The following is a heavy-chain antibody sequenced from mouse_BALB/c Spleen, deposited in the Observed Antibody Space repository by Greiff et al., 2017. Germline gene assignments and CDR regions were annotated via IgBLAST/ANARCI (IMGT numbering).Heavy chain of an antibody. J-gene: IGHJ4*01. D-gene: IGHD1-2*01. V-gene: IGHV5-17*02. CDR1: GFTFSSFG. CDR2: ISSGSSTI. Sequence: EVQGVESGGGLVQPGGSRKLSCAASGFTFSSFGMHWVRQAPEKGLEWVAYISSGSSTIYYADTVKGRFTISRDNPKNTLFLQMTSLRSEDTAMYYCATKGLRHYAMDYWGQGTSVTVSS. CDR3: ATKGLRHYAMDY.